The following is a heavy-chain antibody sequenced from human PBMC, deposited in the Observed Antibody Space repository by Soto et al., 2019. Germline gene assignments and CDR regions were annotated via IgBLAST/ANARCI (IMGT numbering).Heavy chain of an antibody. J-gene: IGHJ4*02. Sequence: EVQLVESGGALVQPGGSLRLSCATSGFTFSIYSMNWVRQAPGKGLEWVSYISSSGHTIYYADSVRGRFTISRDNAKNSLSLQMNTLRAEDTAVYYCARDYMESACDYWGQGTLVTVSS. CDR3: ARDYMESACDY. CDR1: GFTFSIYS. V-gene: IGHV3-48*01. D-gene: IGHD1-1*01. CDR2: ISSSGHTI.